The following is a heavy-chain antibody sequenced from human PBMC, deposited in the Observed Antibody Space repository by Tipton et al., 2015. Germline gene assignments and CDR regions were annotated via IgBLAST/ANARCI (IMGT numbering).Heavy chain of an antibody. J-gene: IGHJ3*02. D-gene: IGHD3-22*01. V-gene: IGHV1-8*01. CDR2: MNPYSGNT. CDR3: ARDRRISRTVVVEPDAFDI. Sequence: QSGAEVKKPGASVKVSCKSSGYSFSNYDINWVRQATGQGLEWMGWMNPYSGNTAYAQKFQGRVTMTRNTSISTAYMELSSLTSEDPAVYYCARDRRISRTVVVEPDAFDIWGQGTMVTVSS. CDR1: GYSFSNYD.